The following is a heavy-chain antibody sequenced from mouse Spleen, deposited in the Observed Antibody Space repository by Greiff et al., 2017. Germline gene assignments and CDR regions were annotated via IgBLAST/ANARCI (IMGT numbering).Heavy chain of an antibody. CDR2: ISYSGST. Sequence: EVKLEESGPGMVKPSQSLSLTCTVTGYSITSGYDWHWIRHFPGNKLEWMGYISYSGSTNYNPSLKSRISITHDTSKNHFFLKLNSVTTEDTATYYCARALNYYGPFAYWGQGTLVTVSA. D-gene: IGHD1-1*01. CDR3: ARALNYYGPFAY. J-gene: IGHJ3*01. V-gene: IGHV3-1*01. CDR1: GYSITSGYD.